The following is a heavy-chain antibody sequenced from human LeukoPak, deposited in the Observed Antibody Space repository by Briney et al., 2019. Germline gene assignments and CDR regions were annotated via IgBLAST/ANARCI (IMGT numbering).Heavy chain of an antibody. CDR2: MNPNSGNT. CDR3: ARSRPRRCQYWFDP. J-gene: IGHJ5*02. Sequence: VASVKVSCKASGYTFTSYDINWVRQATGQGLEWMGWMNPNSGNTGYAQKFQGRVTMTRNTSISTAYMELSSLRSEDTAVYYCARSRPRRCQYWFDPWGQGTLVTVSS. D-gene: IGHD4-11*01. V-gene: IGHV1-8*01. CDR1: GYTFTSYD.